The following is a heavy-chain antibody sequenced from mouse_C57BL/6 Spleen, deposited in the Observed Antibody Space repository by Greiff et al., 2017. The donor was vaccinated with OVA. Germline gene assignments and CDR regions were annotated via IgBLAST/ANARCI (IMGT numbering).Heavy chain of an antibody. CDR3: ARGDLLEGDMDY. CDR1: GYSFTGYF. CDR2: INPYNGDT. D-gene: IGHD2-14*01. V-gene: IGHV1-20*01. Sequence: DVKLQESGPELVKPGDSVKISCKASGYSFTGYFMNWVMQSHGKSLEWIGRINPYNGDTFYNQQFKGQATLTVENSSSTDYMELRSLTSEDSAVYNCARGDLLEGDMDYWGQGTSVTVSS. J-gene: IGHJ4*01.